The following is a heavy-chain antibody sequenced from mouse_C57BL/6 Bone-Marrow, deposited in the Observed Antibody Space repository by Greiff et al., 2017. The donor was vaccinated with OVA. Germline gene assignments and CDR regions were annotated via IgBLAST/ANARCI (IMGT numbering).Heavy chain of an antibody. Sequence: QVTLKVSGPGILQPSQTLSLTCSFSGFSLSTFGMGVGWIRQPSGKGLEWLAHIWWDDDKYYNPALKSRLTISKDTSKNQLFLKIANVDTADTATYYCARIDSSGLFYYYALDYWGQGTSVTVSS. CDR3: ARIDSSGLFYYYALDY. CDR1: GFSLSTFGMG. CDR2: IWWDDDK. J-gene: IGHJ4*01. D-gene: IGHD3-2*02. V-gene: IGHV8-8*01.